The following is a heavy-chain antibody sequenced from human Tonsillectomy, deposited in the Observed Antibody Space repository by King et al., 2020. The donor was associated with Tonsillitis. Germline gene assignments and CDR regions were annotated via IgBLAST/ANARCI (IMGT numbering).Heavy chain of an antibody. D-gene: IGHD2-2*01. CDR1: GYSISSGYY. Sequence: VQLQESGPGLVKPSETLSLTCTVSGYSISSGYYWGWIRQPPGKGREWIGSIYHSGSTYYNPSRKSRVTISVDTSKNQFSLKLSSVTAADTAVYYCARTGLYCSSTSCFGYWGQGPLVTVSS. CDR3: ARTGLYCSSTSCFGY. J-gene: IGHJ4*02. CDR2: IYHSGST. V-gene: IGHV4-38-2*02.